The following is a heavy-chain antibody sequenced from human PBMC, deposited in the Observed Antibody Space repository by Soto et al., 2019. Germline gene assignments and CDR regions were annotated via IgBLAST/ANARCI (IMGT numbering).Heavy chain of an antibody. V-gene: IGHV1-69*06. D-gene: IGHD3-22*01. J-gene: IGHJ3*02. CDR3: ARAPFEDYYDSSGPFRAAFDI. Sequence: ASVKVSCKASGGTFSSYAISWVRQAPGQGLEWMGGIIPIFGTANYAQKFQGRVTITADKSTSTAYMELSSLRSEGTAVYYCARAPFEDYYDSSGPFRAAFDIWGQGTIVTVSS. CDR2: IIPIFGTA. CDR1: GGTFSSYA.